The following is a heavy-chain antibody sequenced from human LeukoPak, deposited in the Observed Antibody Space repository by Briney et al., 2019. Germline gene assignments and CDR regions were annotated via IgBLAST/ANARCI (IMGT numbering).Heavy chain of an antibody. D-gene: IGHD6-6*01. CDR2: ITDTGSGT. J-gene: IGHJ4*02. CDR3: AKRVPYSSSSVYFDC. CDR1: GFAFSTYG. Sequence: GGSLRLSCAASGFAFSTYGMSWVRQAPGMGLERVSAITDTGSGTYYADSVKGRFTISRDNSRNTLYLQMNSLRAEDTAIYYCAKRVPYSSSSVYFDCWGQGTLVTVSS. V-gene: IGHV3-23*01.